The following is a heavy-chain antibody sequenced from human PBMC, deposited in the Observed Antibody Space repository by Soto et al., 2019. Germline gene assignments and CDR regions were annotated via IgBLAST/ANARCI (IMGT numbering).Heavy chain of an antibody. J-gene: IGHJ3*02. CDR3: ARHRHVSYYDRSGYPDALDM. Sequence: QLQVQESGAGLVRPSETLSLTCVVSGGSVDSTTSYWGWIRQSPGKGLEWIASISYTGSTYYSPSLRSRVTISVDTSKTQFSLKLSSVTAADTSIYYCARHRHVSYYDRSGYPDALDMWGQGTVVTVSS. D-gene: IGHD3-22*01. V-gene: IGHV4-39*01. CDR1: GGSVDSTTSY. CDR2: ISYTGST.